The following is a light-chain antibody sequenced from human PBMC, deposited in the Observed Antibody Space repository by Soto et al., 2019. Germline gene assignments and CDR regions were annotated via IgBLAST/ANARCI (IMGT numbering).Light chain of an antibody. V-gene: IGLV2-14*01. Sequence: QTVVTQPASVSGSPGQSITISCTGTSSDVGGYNYVSWYQQHPGKAPKLMIYEVSNRPPGVSNRFSGSKSGNTASLTISGLQAEDEGEYYCSSSTSTTTLLFGGGTKLTVL. J-gene: IGLJ2*01. CDR3: SSSTSTTTLL. CDR1: SSDVGGYNY. CDR2: EVS.